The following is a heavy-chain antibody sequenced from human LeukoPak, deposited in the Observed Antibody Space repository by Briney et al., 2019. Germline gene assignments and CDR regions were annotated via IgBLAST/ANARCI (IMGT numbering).Heavy chain of an antibody. Sequence: GGSLRLSCAASGFTFSSYELNWVRQAPGKGLVWVSRINSDGSTTNYADSVKGRFTISRDNAKNTLYLQLNSLTAEDTAVYYCARNSLWFGESDWGQGTLVTVSS. CDR2: INSDGSTT. CDR1: GFTFSSYE. V-gene: IGHV3-74*01. D-gene: IGHD3-10*01. J-gene: IGHJ4*02. CDR3: ARNSLWFGESD.